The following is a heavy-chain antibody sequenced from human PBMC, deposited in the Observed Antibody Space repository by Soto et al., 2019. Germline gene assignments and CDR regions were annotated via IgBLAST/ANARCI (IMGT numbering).Heavy chain of an antibody. Sequence: QVQLVQSGAEVKKPGSSVKVSCKASGGTFNNYGMGWVRQAPGQGLEWMGGIIPMIGRTNYAQKFQGRLTLTADASRSTAYMELRSLRSDDTAMYYCASWDYDVLTGYSYDDWGQGTLVTVSS. CDR3: ASWDYDVLTGYSYDD. V-gene: IGHV1-69*01. CDR1: GGTFNNYG. D-gene: IGHD3-9*01. CDR2: IIPMIGRT. J-gene: IGHJ4*02.